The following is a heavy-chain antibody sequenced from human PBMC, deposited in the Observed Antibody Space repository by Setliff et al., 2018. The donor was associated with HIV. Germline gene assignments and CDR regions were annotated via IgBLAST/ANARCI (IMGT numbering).Heavy chain of an antibody. CDR3: ARELLGSNGVFDH. J-gene: IGHJ4*02. CDR2: INHSGST. V-gene: IGHV4-34*01. CDR1: GGSFTDIGGSFTDYY. D-gene: IGHD2-8*01. Sequence: SETLSLTCAVFGGSFTDIGGSFTDYYWIWIRQPPGKGLEWIGEINHSGSTKYNPSLKSRVTISVDTSKNQFSLKLSSVTAADTAVYYCARELLGSNGVFDHWGQGTLVTVSS.